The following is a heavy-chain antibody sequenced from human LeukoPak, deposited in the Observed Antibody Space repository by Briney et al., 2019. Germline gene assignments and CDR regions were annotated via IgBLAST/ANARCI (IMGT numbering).Heavy chain of an antibody. V-gene: IGHV3-9*01. D-gene: IGHD3-10*01. CDR3: AKYPLLWFGEKGGHFGY. J-gene: IGHJ4*02. CDR1: GFTFDDYA. Sequence: GGSLRLSCAASGFTFDDYAMHWVRQAPGKGLEWVSGISWNSGSIGYADSVKGRFTISRDNAKNSLYLQMNSLRAEDTAVYYCAKYPLLWFGEKGGHFGYWGQGTLVTVSS. CDR2: ISWNSGSI.